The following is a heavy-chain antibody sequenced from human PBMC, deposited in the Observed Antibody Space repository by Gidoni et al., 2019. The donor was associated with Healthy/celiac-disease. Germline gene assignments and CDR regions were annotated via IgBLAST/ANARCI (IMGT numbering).Heavy chain of an antibody. CDR1: GFTLSSYA. CDR2: ISYDGINK. J-gene: IGHJ6*02. V-gene: IGHV3-30*04. Sequence: QVQLVESGGGVVQPGRSLRLSCAASGFTLSSYAMHWVRQAPGKGLGLVAVISYDGINKYYADSVKGRFTISRDNSKNTLYLQMNSLRAEDTAVYYCARGAPAPGASYYYYYGMDVWGQGTTVTVSS. CDR3: ARGAPAPGASYYYYYGMDV. D-gene: IGHD3-10*01.